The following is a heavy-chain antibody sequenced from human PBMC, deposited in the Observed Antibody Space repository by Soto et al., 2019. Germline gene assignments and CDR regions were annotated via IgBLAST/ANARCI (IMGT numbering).Heavy chain of an antibody. D-gene: IGHD5-18*01. V-gene: IGHV1-69*12. Sequence: QVQLVQSGAEVKKPGSSVKVSCKASGGTFSSYAISWVRQAPGQGLEWMGGIIPIFGTANYAQKFQGRVTISADETTSTAYMGLSSLRSEDTGLYYWARDGRSYGFFLGNRFDPWGQGTLVTVSS. CDR2: IIPIFGTA. J-gene: IGHJ5*02. CDR1: GGTFSSYA. CDR3: ARDGRSYGFFLGNRFDP.